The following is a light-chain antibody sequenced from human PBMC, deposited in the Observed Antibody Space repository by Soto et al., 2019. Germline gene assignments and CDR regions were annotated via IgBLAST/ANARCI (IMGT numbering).Light chain of an antibody. CDR3: QQYGSSPLT. J-gene: IGKJ4*01. Sequence: EIVLTQSPGTLSLSPGERATLSCRASQIVSSSYLAWYQQKPGQAPRLLIYGASSRATGIPDRFSGSGSGTDVTLTISRLEPEDFAVYYCQQYGSSPLTFGGGTKVEI. V-gene: IGKV3-20*01. CDR2: GAS. CDR1: QIVSSSY.